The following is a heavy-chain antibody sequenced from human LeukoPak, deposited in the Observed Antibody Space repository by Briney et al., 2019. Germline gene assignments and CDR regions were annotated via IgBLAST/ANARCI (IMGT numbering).Heavy chain of an antibody. D-gene: IGHD1-1*01. J-gene: IGHJ4*02. Sequence: SETLSLTCTVSGYSISSGYYWGWIRQPPGKGLEWIGSIYHSGSTYYNPSLKSRVTISVDTSKNQFSLKLSSVTAADTAVYYCAKDRVQLPFDYWGQGTLVTVSS. CDR1: GYSISSGYY. CDR2: IYHSGST. CDR3: AKDRVQLPFDY. V-gene: IGHV4-38-2*02.